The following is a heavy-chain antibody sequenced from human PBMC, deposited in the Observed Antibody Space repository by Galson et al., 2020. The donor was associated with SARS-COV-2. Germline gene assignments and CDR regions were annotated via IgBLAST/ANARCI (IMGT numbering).Heavy chain of an antibody. V-gene: IGHV3-30*18. D-gene: IGHD5-12*01. Sequence: SLKISCAASGFTFSSYGMHWVHQAPGKGLEWVAVISYDGSNKYYADSVTGRFTISRDNSKNTLYLQMNSLRAEDTAVYYCAKDTEGGRDGYNFSYFDYWGQGTLVTVSS. CDR3: AKDTEGGRDGYNFSYFDY. J-gene: IGHJ4*02. CDR2: ISYDGSNK. CDR1: GFTFSSYG.